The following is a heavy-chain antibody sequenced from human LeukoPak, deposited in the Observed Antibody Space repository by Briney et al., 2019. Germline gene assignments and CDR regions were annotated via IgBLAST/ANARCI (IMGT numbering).Heavy chain of an antibody. Sequence: GGSLRLSCAASGFTFSDYYISWIRQAPGKGLEWVSYISCSGSTIYYADSVKGRFSISRDNAKNSLYLQMNSLRAEDTAVYYCARFSYGSGSYRSLFDYWGQGTLVTVSS. CDR3: ARFSYGSGSYRSLFDY. D-gene: IGHD3-10*01. CDR1: GFTFSDYY. CDR2: ISCSGSTI. J-gene: IGHJ4*02. V-gene: IGHV3-11*01.